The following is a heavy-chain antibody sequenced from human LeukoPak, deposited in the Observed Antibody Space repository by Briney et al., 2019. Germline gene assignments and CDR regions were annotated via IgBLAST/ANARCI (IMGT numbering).Heavy chain of an antibody. CDR2: ISSSSSYI. J-gene: IGHJ4*02. V-gene: IGHV3-21*01. Sequence: GGSLRLSCAASGFTFSSYSVNWVRQAPGKGLEWVSSISSSSSYIYYADSVKGRFTISRDNAKNSLYLQMNSLRAEDTAVYYCARGPYSSSPSATFDYWGQGTLVTVSS. CDR3: ARGPYSSSPSATFDY. CDR1: GFTFSSYS. D-gene: IGHD6-6*01.